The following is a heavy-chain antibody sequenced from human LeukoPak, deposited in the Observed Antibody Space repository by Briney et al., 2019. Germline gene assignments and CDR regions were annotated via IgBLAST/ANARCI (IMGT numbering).Heavy chain of an antibody. CDR1: GFTFSSYG. V-gene: IGHV3-48*02. CDR2: ISSSSSTI. CDR3: ARAKVDYDSSGYYLDQAPNDAFDI. D-gene: IGHD3-22*01. J-gene: IGHJ3*02. Sequence: GGSLRLSCAASGFTFSSYGMNWVRQAPGKGLEWVSYISSSSSTIYYADSVKGRFTISRDNAKNSLYLQMNSLRDEDTAVYYCARAKVDYDSSGYYLDQAPNDAFDIWGQGTMVTVSS.